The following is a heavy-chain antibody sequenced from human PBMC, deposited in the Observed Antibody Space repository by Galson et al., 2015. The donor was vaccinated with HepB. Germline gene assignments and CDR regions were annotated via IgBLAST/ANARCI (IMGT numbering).Heavy chain of an antibody. CDR2: IKQDGSEK. D-gene: IGHD3-10*01. CDR3: ARDNGLLWFREPRTFDY. Sequence: SLRLSCAASGFTFSSYWMSWVRQAPGKGLEWVANIKQDGSEKYYVDSVKGRVTISRDNAKNSLYLQMNSLRAEDTAVYYCARDNGLLWFREPRTFDYWGQGTLVTVSS. V-gene: IGHV3-7*01. CDR1: GFTFSSYW. J-gene: IGHJ4*02.